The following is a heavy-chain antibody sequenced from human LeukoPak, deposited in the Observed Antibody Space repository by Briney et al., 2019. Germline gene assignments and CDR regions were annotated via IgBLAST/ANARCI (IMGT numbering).Heavy chain of an antibody. D-gene: IGHD3-22*01. CDR2: ISSSSSYI. CDR1: GFTFSSYS. V-gene: IGHV3-21*01. Sequence: GGSLRLSGAASGFTFSSYSMNWVRQAPGKGLEWVSSISSSSSYIYYADSVKGRFTISRDNAKNSLYLQMNSLRAEDTAVYYCARDLVNAYYYDSSGYWSYYFDYWGQGTLVTVSS. CDR3: ARDLVNAYYYDSSGYWSYYFDY. J-gene: IGHJ4*02.